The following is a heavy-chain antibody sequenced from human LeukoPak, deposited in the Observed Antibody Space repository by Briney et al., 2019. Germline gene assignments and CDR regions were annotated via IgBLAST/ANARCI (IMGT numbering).Heavy chain of an antibody. J-gene: IGHJ3*02. V-gene: IGHV1-69*04. CDR1: GGTFSSYA. CDR2: IIPILGIA. D-gene: IGHD2-15*01. Sequence: ASVKVSCKASGGTFSSYAISWVRQAPGQGLEWMGRIIPILGIANYAQKFQGRVTITADKSTSTAYMELSSLRSEDTAVYYCAGYCSGGSCYSPYDAFDIWGQGTMVTVSS. CDR3: AGYCSGGSCYSPYDAFDI.